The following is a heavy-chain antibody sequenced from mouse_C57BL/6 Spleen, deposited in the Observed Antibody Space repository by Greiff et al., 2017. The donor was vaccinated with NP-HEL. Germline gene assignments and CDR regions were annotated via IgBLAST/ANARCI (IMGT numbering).Heavy chain of an antibody. CDR2: INPYNGDT. J-gene: IGHJ3*01. Sequence: VQLQESGPELVKPGASVKISCKASGYSFTGYFMNWVMQSHGQSLEWIGRINPYNGDTFYNQKFKGKATLTADKSSSTAHLELSSLTSEDAAVYYCASTYGGYSFAYWGQGTLVTVSA. CDR1: GYSFTGYF. V-gene: IGHV1-20*01. D-gene: IGHD2-3*01. CDR3: ASTYGGYSFAY.